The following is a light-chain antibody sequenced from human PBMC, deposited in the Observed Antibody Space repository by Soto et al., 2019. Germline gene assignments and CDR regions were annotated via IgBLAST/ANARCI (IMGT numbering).Light chain of an antibody. CDR2: AVS. CDR3: SSYPSDITSYV. CDR1: SSDVGGHND. V-gene: IGLV2-14*01. J-gene: IGLJ1*01. Sequence: QSALTQPASVSGSPGQSITISCTGTSSDVGGHNDVSWYQQHPGKAPKLLIYAVSNRPSGVSNRFSGSKSGNTASLTISGLQAEDEADYYCSSYPSDITSYVFGTGTKVTVL.